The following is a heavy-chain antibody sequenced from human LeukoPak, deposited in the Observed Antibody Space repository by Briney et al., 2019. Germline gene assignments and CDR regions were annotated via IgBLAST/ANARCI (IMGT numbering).Heavy chain of an antibody. D-gene: IGHD6-25*01. J-gene: IGHJ5*02. CDR1: GFTFSSYG. CDR2: IWYDGSNK. CDR3: ARDPAYSSVPANWFDP. Sequence: GGSLRLSCAASGFTFSSYGMHWVRQAPGKGLEWVAVIWYDGSNKYYADSVKGRFTISRDNSKNTLYLQMNSLRAEDTAVYYCARDPAYSSVPANWFDPWGQGTLVTVSS. V-gene: IGHV3-33*01.